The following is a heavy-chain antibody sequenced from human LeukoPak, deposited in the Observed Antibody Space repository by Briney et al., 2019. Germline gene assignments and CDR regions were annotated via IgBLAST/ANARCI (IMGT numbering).Heavy chain of an antibody. CDR3: AREHYDILTGYYKGYFDY. Sequence: PSETLSLTCTVSGVSISSSNSYWGWIRQPPGKGLEWIGSIYYSGSTNYNPSLKSRVTISVDTSKNQFSLKLSSVTAADTAVYYCAREHYDILTGYYKGYFDYWGQGTLVTVSS. CDR2: IYYSGST. CDR1: GVSISSSNSY. D-gene: IGHD3-9*01. V-gene: IGHV4-39*07. J-gene: IGHJ4*02.